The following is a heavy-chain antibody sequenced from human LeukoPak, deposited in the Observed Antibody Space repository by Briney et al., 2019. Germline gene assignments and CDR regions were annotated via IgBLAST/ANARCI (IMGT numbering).Heavy chain of an antibody. J-gene: IGHJ4*02. Sequence: GGSLRLSCAASGFMFSDYGMHWVRQAPGKGLEWVAAIWYDGSNIFYADSVKGRFTISRDNSKNALYLQMNSLRAEDTAVYYCAKGVRTAAGPFDYWGQGTLVTVSS. CDR2: IWYDGSNI. D-gene: IGHD6-13*01. V-gene: IGHV3-33*06. CDR3: AKGVRTAAGPFDY. CDR1: GFMFSDYG.